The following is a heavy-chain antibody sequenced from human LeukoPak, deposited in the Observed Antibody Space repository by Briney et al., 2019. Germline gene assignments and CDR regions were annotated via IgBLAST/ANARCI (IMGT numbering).Heavy chain of an antibody. CDR2: IYYSKNT. CDR1: GGSFGGYY. CDR3: VSPRGFSYGYFDY. V-gene: IGHV4-34*01. D-gene: IGHD5-18*01. Sequence: PSETLSLTCAVYGGSFGGYYWSWIRQPPGKGLEWIGSIYYSKNTYCNPSLKSRVTISADTSKNQFSLTLGSVSATDTAVYYCVSPRGFSYGYFDYWGQGTLVTVSS. J-gene: IGHJ4*02.